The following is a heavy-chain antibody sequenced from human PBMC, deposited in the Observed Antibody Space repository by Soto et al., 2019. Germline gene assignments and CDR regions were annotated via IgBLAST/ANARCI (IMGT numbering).Heavy chain of an antibody. Sequence: PGGSLILSCSASGFTFSTYAVSWVRQAPGKGLEWVSTISGSGDSTHYTESVKGRFTISRDNSKDTLHLQMNSLRAEDTAIYYCAAQAKGYFVPYDFWGQGTLVTXSS. V-gene: IGHV3-23*01. CDR2: ISGSGDST. D-gene: IGHD3-22*01. J-gene: IGHJ4*02. CDR1: GFTFSTYA. CDR3: AAQAKGYFVPYDF.